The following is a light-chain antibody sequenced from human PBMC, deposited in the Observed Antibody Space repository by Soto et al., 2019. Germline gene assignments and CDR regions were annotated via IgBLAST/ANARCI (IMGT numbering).Light chain of an antibody. CDR2: ATS. J-gene: IGKJ4*01. CDR3: NKFNRANLP. Sequence: DVQMTQSPSSLSAVVGDRVTITCRASQGIAPYLAWFQQRPGKVPKLPIYATSTLQSGVPSRFSGSGSGTDFTLTISSLQPEEVASYYCNKFNRANLPLGGGTKLDI. V-gene: IGKV1-27*01. CDR1: QGIAPY.